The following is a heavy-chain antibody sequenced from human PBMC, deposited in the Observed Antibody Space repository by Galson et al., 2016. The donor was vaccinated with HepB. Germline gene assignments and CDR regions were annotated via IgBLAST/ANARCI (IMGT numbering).Heavy chain of an antibody. J-gene: IGHJ3*02. CDR3: AKVDRWRYDAFDI. D-gene: IGHD3/OR15-3a*01. Sequence: SLRLSCAASGFTFDDYAMHWVRQAPGKGLEWVSGITWNNSSLGYAGSVKGRVTISRDNAKNSLYLQMNSLRSEDTALYYCAKVDRWRYDAFDIWGQGTMVPVSS. CDR1: GFTFDDYA. CDR2: ITWNNSSL. V-gene: IGHV3-9*01.